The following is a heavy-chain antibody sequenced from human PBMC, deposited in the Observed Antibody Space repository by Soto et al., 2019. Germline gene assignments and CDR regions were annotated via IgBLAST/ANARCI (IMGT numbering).Heavy chain of an antibody. V-gene: IGHV1-3*01. CDR1: GYTFTSYP. D-gene: IGHD5-18*01. J-gene: IGHJ6*02. CDR3: ARAGYSSASPYYGMDV. Sequence: GASEKVACKASGYTFTSYPTHWVRQAPGQRLEWMGWIDAGNGNTKYSQKFRCRVIFTTDTSASTAYMELSSLRSEDTAVSYCARAGYSSASPYYGMDVWGQGTTVTVSS. CDR2: IDAGNGNT.